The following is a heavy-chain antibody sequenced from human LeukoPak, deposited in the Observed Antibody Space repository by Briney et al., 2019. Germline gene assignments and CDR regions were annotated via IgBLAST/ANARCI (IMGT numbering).Heavy chain of an antibody. CDR3: ARVMPESSYDFWSGYYLQNYYYGMDV. J-gene: IGHJ6*02. D-gene: IGHD3-3*01. V-gene: IGHV3-7*03. CDR2: IKQDGSEK. CDR1: GFTVSSNY. Sequence: GSLRLSCAASGFTVSSNYMSWVRQAPGKGLEWVANIKQDGSEKYYVDSVKGRFTISRDNAKNSLYLQMNSLRAEDTAVYYCARVMPESSYDFWSGYYLQNYYYGMDVWGQGTTVTVSS.